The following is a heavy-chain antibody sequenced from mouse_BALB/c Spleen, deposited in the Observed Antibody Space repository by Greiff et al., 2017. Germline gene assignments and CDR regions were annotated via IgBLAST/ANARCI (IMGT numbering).Heavy chain of an antibody. J-gene: IGHJ4*01. CDR3: TRGEDYRYGYAMDY. Sequence: EVQGVESGGGLVKPGGSLKLSCAASGFTFSSYTMSWVRQTPEKRLEWVATISSGGSYTYYPDSVKGRFTISRDNAKNTLYLQMSSLKSEDTAMYYCTRGEDYRYGYAMDYWGQGTSGTVSS. CDR2: ISSGGSYT. V-gene: IGHV5-6-4*01. D-gene: IGHD2-14*01. CDR1: GFTFSSYT.